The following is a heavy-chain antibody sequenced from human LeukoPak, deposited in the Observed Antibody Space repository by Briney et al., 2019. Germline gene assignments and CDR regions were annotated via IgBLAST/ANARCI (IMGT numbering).Heavy chain of an antibody. Sequence: GGSLRLSCAASGFSFSSYAMSWVRQAPGKGLEWVSAISGSGGSTYYADSVKGRFTISRDNSKNTLYLQMNSLRAEDTAVYYCATDELRYFDWLYPIWGQGTMVTVSS. D-gene: IGHD3-9*01. CDR2: ISGSGGST. CDR1: GFSFSSYA. V-gene: IGHV3-23*01. J-gene: IGHJ3*02. CDR3: ATDELRYFDWLYPI.